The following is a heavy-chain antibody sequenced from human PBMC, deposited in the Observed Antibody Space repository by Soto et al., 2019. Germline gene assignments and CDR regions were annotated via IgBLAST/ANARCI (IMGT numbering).Heavy chain of an antibody. CDR1: RGSITGYF. V-gene: IGHV4-59*01. CDR3: ARAGDYDPGDY. J-gene: IGHJ4*02. D-gene: IGHD4-17*01. Sequence: SETLSLTCTVSRGSITGYFWSRIRQPPGKGLEWIGSIYYSGGAKYNPSLKSRLTISVDTSKSQFSLTLSSVTAADTAVYYCARAGDYDPGDYWGQGTPVTVSS. CDR2: IYYSGGA.